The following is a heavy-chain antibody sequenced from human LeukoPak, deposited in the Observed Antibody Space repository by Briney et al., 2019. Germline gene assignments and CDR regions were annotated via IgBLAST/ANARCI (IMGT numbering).Heavy chain of an antibody. V-gene: IGHV4-30-4*01. Sequence: PSETLSLTCTVSGGSISSGDYCWSWIRQPPGKGLEGIGYIYYSGSTYYNPAPKSPLTITVATSKNQFSLKLSPVTAADTAVYYCARVGSGYDYVIDYWGQGTLVTVSS. D-gene: IGHD5-12*01. CDR1: GGSISSGDYC. CDR3: ARVGSGYDYVIDY. CDR2: IYYSGST. J-gene: IGHJ4*02.